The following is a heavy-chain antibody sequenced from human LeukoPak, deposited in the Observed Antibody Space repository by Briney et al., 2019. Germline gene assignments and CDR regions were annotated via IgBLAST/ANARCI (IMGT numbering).Heavy chain of an antibody. V-gene: IGHV1-18*01. CDR3: ARSGVGGGGVSFDY. D-gene: IGHD1-26*01. J-gene: IGHJ4*02. CDR2: VSPYNGNT. Sequence: ASVKVSCKASGYTFTIYGISWVRQAPGQGLEWMGWVSPYNGNTNYAQKFRGRVTMTTDTSTSTAYMELRSLRSDDTAVYYCARSGVGGGGVSFDYWAREPWSPSPQ. CDR1: GYTFTIYG.